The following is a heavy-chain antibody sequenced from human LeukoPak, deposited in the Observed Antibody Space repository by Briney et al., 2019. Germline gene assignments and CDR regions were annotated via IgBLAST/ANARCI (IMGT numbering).Heavy chain of an antibody. CDR3: ARESGGGHFDY. CDR2: ISSSSSYM. J-gene: IGHJ4*02. V-gene: IGHV3-21*01. Sequence: GGSLRLSCAASGFTFSSFSMNWVCQAPGKGLEWVSSISSSSSYMYYADSMKGRFTISRDNAKNSLYLQMNSLRVEDTAVYYCARESGGGHFDYWGQGTLVTVSS. D-gene: IGHD3-10*01. CDR1: GFTFSSFS.